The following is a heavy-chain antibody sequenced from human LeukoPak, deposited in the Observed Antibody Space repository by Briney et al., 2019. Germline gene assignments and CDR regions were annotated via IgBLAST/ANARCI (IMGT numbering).Heavy chain of an antibody. Sequence: GGSLRLSCAASGFTFSDYNMTWVRQAPGKGVEWVSYITNGGSTIHHADSVKGRFTISRDNAKKTLYLQMNSLRAEDTAVYYCARSIGLTGGGVDVWGQGTTVTVSS. J-gene: IGHJ6*02. V-gene: IGHV3-11*01. CDR2: ITNGGSTI. CDR1: GFTFSDYN. D-gene: IGHD3-9*01. CDR3: ARSIGLTGGGVDV.